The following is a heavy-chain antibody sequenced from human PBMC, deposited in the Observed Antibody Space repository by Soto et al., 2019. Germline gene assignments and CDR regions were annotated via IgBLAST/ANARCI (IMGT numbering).Heavy chain of an antibody. D-gene: IGHD3-10*01. J-gene: IGHJ6*02. CDR3: AREGNYYGSGRHYNGMDV. CDR2: IYNSGTTT. Sequence: SETLSLTCTVSGGSVSSGSYYWSWIRQPPGKGLEWMGYIYNSGTTTNYNPSLKSRVTISVDTSKNQFSLKLSSVTAADTAVYYCAREGNYYGSGRHYNGMDVWGQGTTVTVSS. V-gene: IGHV4-61*01. CDR1: GGSVSSGSYY.